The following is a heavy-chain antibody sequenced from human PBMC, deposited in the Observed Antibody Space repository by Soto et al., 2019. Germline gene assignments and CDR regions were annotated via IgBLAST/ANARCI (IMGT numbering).Heavy chain of an antibody. CDR1: GFTFNNYA. CDR3: AKGSVVVAAKFDS. V-gene: IGHV3-23*01. D-gene: IGHD2-21*02. CDR2: ISSSGYST. J-gene: IGHJ4*02. Sequence: QPGGSLRLSWAASGFTFNNYAMSWVRQAPGKGLEWVSAISSSGYSTYYADSVKGRFTISRDNSKNTVYLQMNNLRAEDTAVYYCAKGSVVVAAKFDSWGQGTLVTVSS.